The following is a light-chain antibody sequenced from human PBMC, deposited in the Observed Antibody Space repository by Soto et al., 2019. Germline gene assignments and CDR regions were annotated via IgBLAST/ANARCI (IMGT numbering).Light chain of an antibody. V-gene: IGKV3-20*01. CDR3: QQYGTSNLN. CDR2: AAS. J-gene: IGKJ4*01. CDR1: QSVSINF. Sequence: EIVLTRSPGTLSLSPGERSTLSCRASQSVSINFLAWYQQKPGQAPRLLIYAASSRATGIPDRFSGSGSGTDFTLTITRTAPQDSELYYCQQYGTSNLNLGGGTKV.